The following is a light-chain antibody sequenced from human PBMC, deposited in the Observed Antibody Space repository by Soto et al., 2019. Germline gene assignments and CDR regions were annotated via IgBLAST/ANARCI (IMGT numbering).Light chain of an antibody. CDR3: QHYNNWPRT. V-gene: IGKV3-15*01. CDR1: QSVSSN. J-gene: IGKJ1*01. CDR2: GAS. Sequence: EIVMTQSPATLSVSPGERATLSCRASQSVSSNLAWYQQKPGQAPRLLIYGASTRATGIPARFSGSGSGTEFILTISRLQSEDFAVYYCQHYNNWPRTFGQGTKVEIK.